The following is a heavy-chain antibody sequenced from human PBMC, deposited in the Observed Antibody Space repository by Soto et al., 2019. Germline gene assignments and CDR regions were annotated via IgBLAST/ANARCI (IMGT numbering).Heavy chain of an antibody. D-gene: IGHD2-21*02. Sequence: SETLSLTCIVSGESISSSSYYWGWLRQPPGKGLEWIGSIYYSGRTYYNPSFKSRVTISIDTSKNQFSLKLSSVTATDTAVYYCARQRTTVVTQAYFDHWGQGALVTVSS. V-gene: IGHV4-39*01. CDR1: GESISSSSYY. CDR3: ARQRTTVVTQAYFDH. CDR2: IYYSGRT. J-gene: IGHJ4*02.